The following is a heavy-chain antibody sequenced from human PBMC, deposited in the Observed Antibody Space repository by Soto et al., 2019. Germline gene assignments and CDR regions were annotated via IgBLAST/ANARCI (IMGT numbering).Heavy chain of an antibody. Sequence: QVQLVQSGAEVKKPGASVKVSCKASGYTFTSYGISWVRQAPGQGLEWMGWISAYNGNTNYAQKLQGRVTMTTDTSTSTAYMELRSLRSDDTAVYYCARDEGYSDGLGRETYYYYGMDVWGQGTTVTVSS. CDR1: GYTFTSYG. CDR3: ARDEGYSDGLGRETYYYYGMDV. V-gene: IGHV1-18*01. D-gene: IGHD5-18*01. J-gene: IGHJ6*02. CDR2: ISAYNGNT.